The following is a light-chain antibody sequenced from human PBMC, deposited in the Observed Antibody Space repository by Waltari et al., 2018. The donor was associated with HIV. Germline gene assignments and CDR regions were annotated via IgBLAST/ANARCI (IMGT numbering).Light chain of an antibody. CDR2: EDN. J-gene: IGLJ2*01. CDR3: QSYDSSTPVV. Sequence: NFMLAQPHSVSESPGKTVTISCTRSSGSIASNYVQWYQQRPGTSPTTVIYEDNQRPSGVPGRFSCSIDSSSNSASLTISALKTEDEADYYCQSYDSSTPVVFGGGTKLTV. V-gene: IGLV6-57*01. CDR1: SGSIASNY.